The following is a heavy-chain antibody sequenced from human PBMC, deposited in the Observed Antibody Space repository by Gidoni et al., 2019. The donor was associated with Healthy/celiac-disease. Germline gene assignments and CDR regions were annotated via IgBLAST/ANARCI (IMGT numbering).Heavy chain of an antibody. CDR2: IYWNDDK. J-gene: IGHJ5*02. CDR1: GFSLSTSGVG. Sequence: QITLKESGPTLVKPTQTLTLTCPFSGFSLSTSGVGVGWIRQPPGKALEWLALIYWNDDKRYSPSLKSRLTITKDTSKNQVVLTMTNMDPVDTATYYCAHRRGRDPVWSGYFLNWFDPWGQGTLVTVSS. V-gene: IGHV2-5*01. CDR3: AHRRGRDPVWSGYFLNWFDP. D-gene: IGHD3-3*01.